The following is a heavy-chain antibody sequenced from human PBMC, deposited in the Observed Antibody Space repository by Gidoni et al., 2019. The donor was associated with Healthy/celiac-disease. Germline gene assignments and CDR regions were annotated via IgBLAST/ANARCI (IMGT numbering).Heavy chain of an antibody. Sequence: EVQLVESGGGLVQPGGSLKLSCAASGLTFSGSALHWVRQASGKGLEWVGRSRSKANSYATAYAASVKGRFTISRDDSKNTAYLQMNSLKTEDTAVYYCTSLSCSGGSCYFNRVDYYYYMDVWGKGTTVTVSS. CDR1: GLTFSGSA. CDR2: SRSKANSYAT. V-gene: IGHV3-73*02. CDR3: TSLSCSGGSCYFNRVDYYYYMDV. D-gene: IGHD2-15*01. J-gene: IGHJ6*03.